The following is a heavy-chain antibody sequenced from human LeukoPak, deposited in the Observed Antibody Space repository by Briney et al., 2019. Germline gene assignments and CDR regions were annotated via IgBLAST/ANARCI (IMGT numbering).Heavy chain of an antibody. CDR2: IKSDVSSR. CDR1: GFTFSNYW. CDR3: ASASSHRIGAGGDY. J-gene: IGHJ4*02. Sequence: PGGSLRHSCGASGFTFSNYWMHWVRQAPGMGLVWVSRIKSDVSSRNYADSVKGRFTISTDSAKSTVYLQMDSLRAEDTAVYYCASASSHRIGAGGDYWGQGTLVTVSS. D-gene: IGHD6-13*01. V-gene: IGHV3-74*01.